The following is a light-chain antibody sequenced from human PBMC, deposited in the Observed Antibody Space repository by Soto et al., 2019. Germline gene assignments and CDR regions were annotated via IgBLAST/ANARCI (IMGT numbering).Light chain of an antibody. CDR2: DTT. CDR1: TGAVTNGHY. J-gene: IGLJ1*01. CDR3: LLSYNGPYV. Sequence: QAVVTQAPSLTVSPGETVTLNCGSSTGAVTNGHYPYWFQQKPGQAPRTLIYDTTNRHSWTPARFSGSLLGGKAALTLSGAQPEDEAEYYCLLSYNGPYVFGTGTKVTVL. V-gene: IGLV7-46*01.